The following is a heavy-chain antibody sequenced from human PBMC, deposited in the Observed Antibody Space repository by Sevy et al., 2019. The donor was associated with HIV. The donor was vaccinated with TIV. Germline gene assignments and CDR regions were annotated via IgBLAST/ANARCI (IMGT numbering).Heavy chain of an antibody. CDR2: IFSDGSKT. V-gene: IGHV3-33*01. CDR1: GITFSSYG. J-gene: IGHJ4*02. D-gene: IGHD2-2*01. CDR3: ARESSSDWFVDY. Sequence: GGSLRLSCAASGITFSSYGMHWVRQAQGKGLEWVAVIFSDGSKTYYADSVKGRFTISRDNSKNTLYLQMDSLRVEDTAVYYCARESSSDWFVDYWGQGTLVTVSS.